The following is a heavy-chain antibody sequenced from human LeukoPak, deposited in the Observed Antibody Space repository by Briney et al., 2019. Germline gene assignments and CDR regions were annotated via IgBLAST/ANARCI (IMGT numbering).Heavy chain of an antibody. CDR2: IIPIFGTA. D-gene: IGHD4-17*01. Sequence: SVKVSCKASGGTFSSYAISWVRQAPGQGLEWMGGIIPIFGTANYAQKFQGRVTITADESTSTAYMELSSLRSEDAAVYYCARAHDYGDYALNYWGQGTLVTVSS. CDR3: ARAHDYGDYALNY. CDR1: GGTFSSYA. J-gene: IGHJ4*02. V-gene: IGHV1-69*13.